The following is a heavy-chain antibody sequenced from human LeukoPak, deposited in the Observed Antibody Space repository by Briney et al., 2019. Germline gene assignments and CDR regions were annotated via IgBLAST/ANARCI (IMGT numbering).Heavy chain of an antibody. D-gene: IGHD4-17*01. CDR3: AKRPSDYGDYVTYFDD. J-gene: IGHJ4*02. Sequence: GGSLRLSFAASGFIFISYGMHWVRQAPGKGREWVGVITDDGRNKKYADSVKGRFTISRDNSKDTLYLQMNSLRDEDTAVYYCAKRPSDYGDYVTYFDDWGQGTLVTASS. CDR1: GFIFISYG. CDR2: ITDDGRNK. V-gene: IGHV3-30*18.